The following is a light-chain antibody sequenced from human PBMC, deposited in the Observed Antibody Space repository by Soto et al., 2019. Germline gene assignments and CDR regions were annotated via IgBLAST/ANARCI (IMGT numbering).Light chain of an antibody. CDR1: QSVGSSY. CDR2: GAS. CDR3: LQSNNWPPWT. V-gene: IGKV3D-15*01. Sequence: EVVLTQSPGTLSLSPGERATLSCRASQSVGSSYLAWYQQKPGQAPRLLISGASSTATGFPDRFSGSGSGTEFTLTISSLQSEDFAVYYCLQSNNWPPWTFGQGTKVDIK. J-gene: IGKJ1*01.